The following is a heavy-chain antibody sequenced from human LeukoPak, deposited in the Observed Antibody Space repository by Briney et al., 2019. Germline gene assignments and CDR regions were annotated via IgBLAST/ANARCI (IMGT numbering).Heavy chain of an antibody. CDR2: INHSGST. V-gene: IGHV4-34*01. CDR3: ARGGPGAFDI. J-gene: IGHJ3*02. CDR1: GGSFSGYY. Sequence: SETLSLTCAVYGGSFSGYYWSWIRQPPGKGLEWIGEINHSGSTNYNPSLKSRVTISVDTSKNQFSLKLSSVTAADTAVYYCARGGPGAFDIWGQGTMATVSS.